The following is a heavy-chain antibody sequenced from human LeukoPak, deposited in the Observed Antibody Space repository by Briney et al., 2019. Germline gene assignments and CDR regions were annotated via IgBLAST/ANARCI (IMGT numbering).Heavy chain of an antibody. D-gene: IGHD6-13*01. J-gene: IGHJ5*02. CDR2: IYYSGST. CDR3: ARHSSPFDLPAAGKVWDWFDP. CDR1: GGSISSSSYY. Sequence: SETLSLTCTVSGGSISSSSYYWGWIRQPPGKGPEWIGSIYYSGSTYYNPSLKSRVTISVDTSKNQFSLKLSSVTAADTAVYYCARHSSPFDLPAAGKVWDWFDPWGQGTLVTVSS. V-gene: IGHV4-39*01.